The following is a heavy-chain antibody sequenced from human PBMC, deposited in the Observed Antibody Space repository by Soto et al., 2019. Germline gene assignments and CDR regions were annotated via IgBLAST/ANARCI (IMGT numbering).Heavy chain of an antibody. V-gene: IGHV4-59*01. J-gene: IGHJ3*02. D-gene: IGHD5-12*01. CDR1: GGPISSYY. Sequence: SETLSLTCTVSGGPISSYYWSWIRQPPGKGLEWIGYIYYSGSTNYNPSLKSRVTISVDTSKNQFSLKLSSVTAADTAVYYCARGVGVVARAFDIWGQGTMVTVSS. CDR3: ARGVGVVARAFDI. CDR2: IYYSGST.